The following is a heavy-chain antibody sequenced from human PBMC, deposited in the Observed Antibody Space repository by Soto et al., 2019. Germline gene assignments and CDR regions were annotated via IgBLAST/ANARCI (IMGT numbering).Heavy chain of an antibody. CDR2: ASPDGTST. J-gene: IGHJ4*02. V-gene: IGHV3-74*01. D-gene: IGHD6-19*01. Sequence: EVQLVESGGGLVQPGGSLRLSCAASGFTFSSFWMHWVRQAPGKGLEWVSRASPDGTSTSYADSVKGRFTISRDNAKNTLYLQMNGLRAEDTAVYYCAKRGRGAVAFDYWGQGTLVTVSS. CDR1: GFTFSSFW. CDR3: AKRGRGAVAFDY.